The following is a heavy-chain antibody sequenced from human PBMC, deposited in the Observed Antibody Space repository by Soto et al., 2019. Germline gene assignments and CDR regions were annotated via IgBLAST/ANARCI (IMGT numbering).Heavy chain of an antibody. V-gene: IGHV3-48*03. Sequence: DVQLVESGGGLVQPGGSLRLSCVASGFIFSNYEMNWVRQAPGRGLECVSYISSRGGTIYHADSVKGRFTISRDNAKNSVYLQMNSLRAEDTAIYYCARAIGGGYLYGLDVWGQGTTVTVSS. CDR3: ARAIGGGYLYGLDV. CDR2: ISSRGGTI. D-gene: IGHD1-26*01. CDR1: GFIFSNYE. J-gene: IGHJ6*02.